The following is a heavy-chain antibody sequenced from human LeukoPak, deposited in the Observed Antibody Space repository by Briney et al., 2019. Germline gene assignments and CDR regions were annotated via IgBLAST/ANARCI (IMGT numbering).Heavy chain of an antibody. CDR1: GFTFSSYA. V-gene: IGHV3-30-3*01. J-gene: IGHJ6*02. Sequence: GGSLRLSCAASGFTFSSYAMHWVRQAPGKGLEWVAVISYDGSNKYYADSVKGRFTISRDNSKNTPYLQMNSLRAEDTAVYYCARDGIYEFFGVVNYYYYYGMDVWGQGTTVTVSS. D-gene: IGHD3-3*01. CDR2: ISYDGSNK. CDR3: ARDGIYEFFGVVNYYYYYGMDV.